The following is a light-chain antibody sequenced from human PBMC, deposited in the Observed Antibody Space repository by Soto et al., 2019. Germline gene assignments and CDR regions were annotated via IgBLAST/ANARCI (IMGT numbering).Light chain of an antibody. CDR1: SSDVGGYNY. CDR2: EVS. Sequence: QSALTQPASVCGSPGQSITISCTGTSSDVGGYNYVSWYQQHPGKAPKLLIYEVSDRPSGVSDRFSGSKSGNTASLTISGLQAEDESDYYCNSYTNSGTHVFGTGTKVTVL. V-gene: IGLV2-14*01. J-gene: IGLJ1*01. CDR3: NSYTNSGTHV.